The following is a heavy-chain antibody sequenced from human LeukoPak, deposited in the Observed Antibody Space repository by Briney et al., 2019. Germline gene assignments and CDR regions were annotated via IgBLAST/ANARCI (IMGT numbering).Heavy chain of an antibody. D-gene: IGHD3-9*01. J-gene: IGHJ4*02. Sequence: PGGSLRLSCAASGFTFSSYNMDWIRQAPEKGLEWVSFIDSSSRYIYQADSVKGRFTISRDNAKSSVFLQMNSLRAEDTAVYYCTTVGDILTGWIDYWGQGTLVTVSS. V-gene: IGHV3-21*01. CDR1: GFTFSSYN. CDR3: TTVGDILTGWIDY. CDR2: IDSSSRYI.